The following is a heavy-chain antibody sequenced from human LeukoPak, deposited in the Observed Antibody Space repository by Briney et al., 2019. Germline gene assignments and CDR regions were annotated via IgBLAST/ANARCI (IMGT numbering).Heavy chain of an antibody. CDR3: AREQLGLIDHWFDP. CDR2: IYYSGST. D-gene: IGHD7-27*01. CDR1: GGSISSYY. J-gene: IGHJ5*02. V-gene: IGHV4-59*01. Sequence: PSETLSLTCTVSGGSISSYYWSWLRQPPGKGLEWIGYIYYSGSTNYNPSLMSRVTISVDTSKNQFSLKLRSVTAADTAVYYCAREQLGLIDHWFDPWGQGTLVTVSS.